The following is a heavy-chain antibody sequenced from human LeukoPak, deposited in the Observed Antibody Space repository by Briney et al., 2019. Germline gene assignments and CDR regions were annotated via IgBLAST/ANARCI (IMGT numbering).Heavy chain of an antibody. Sequence: PGGSLRLSCAASGFTFDDYAMHWVRQAPGKGLEWVSGISWNSGSIGYADSVKGRFTISRDNAKNSLYLQMNSLRAEDTALYYCAKDLLWFGELLGGMDVWGQGTTVTVSS. V-gene: IGHV3-9*01. CDR1: GFTFDDYA. CDR2: ISWNSGSI. D-gene: IGHD3-10*01. J-gene: IGHJ6*02. CDR3: AKDLLWFGELLGGMDV.